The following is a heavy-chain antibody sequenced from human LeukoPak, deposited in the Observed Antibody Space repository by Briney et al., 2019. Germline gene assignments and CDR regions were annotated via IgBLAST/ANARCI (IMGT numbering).Heavy chain of an antibody. CDR3: ARSYTYYYDSSGYPFDY. D-gene: IGHD3-22*01. V-gene: IGHV3-74*01. CDR2: INSDESST. Sequence: PGEALMLSCAAYGFTFSSYWMPWVRQAPGKGLVWVSRINSDESSTSYADAVKDRFTISRDNAKNTLYLQMNSLRADDTAVYYCARSYTYYYDSSGYPFDYWGQGTLVTVSS. CDR1: GFTFSSYW. J-gene: IGHJ4*02.